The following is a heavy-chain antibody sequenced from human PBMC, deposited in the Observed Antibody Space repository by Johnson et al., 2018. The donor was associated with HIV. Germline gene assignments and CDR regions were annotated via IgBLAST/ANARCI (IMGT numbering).Heavy chain of an antibody. Sequence: QVQLVESGGGLVKPGGSLRLSCAASGFTFSDYYMSWIRQAPGKGLEWVSYISSSGSTIYYADSVKGRFTISRDNAKNSLYLQMNTLRAGDTAVYYCAKGWDPMTTVNTFAFDIWGKGTMVTVSS. CDR1: GFTFSDYY. J-gene: IGHJ3*02. V-gene: IGHV3-11*04. D-gene: IGHD4-11*01. CDR2: ISSSGSTI. CDR3: AKGWDPMTTVNTFAFDI.